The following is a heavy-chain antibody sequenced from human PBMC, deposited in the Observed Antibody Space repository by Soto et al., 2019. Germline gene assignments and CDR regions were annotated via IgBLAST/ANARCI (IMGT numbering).Heavy chain of an antibody. D-gene: IGHD6-6*01. Sequence: PSETLSLTCTVSGGSISSGGYYWSWIRQHPGKGLEWIGYIYYSGSTYYNPSLKSRVTISVDTSKNQFSLKLSSVTAADTALYYCARENPRSIAARLADVWGQGTTVTVSS. CDR2: IYYSGST. CDR3: ARENPRSIAARLADV. J-gene: IGHJ6*02. V-gene: IGHV4-31*03. CDR1: GGSISSGGYY.